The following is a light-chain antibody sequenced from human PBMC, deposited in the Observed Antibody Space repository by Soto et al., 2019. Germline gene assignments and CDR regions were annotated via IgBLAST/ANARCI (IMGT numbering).Light chain of an antibody. J-gene: IGLJ3*02. CDR3: GADHGSGSNFLKV. CDR1: SGYSNYK. Sequence: VSLGASVTLTCTLSSGYSNYKVDWYQQRPGKGPRFVMRVGTGGIVGSKGDGIPDRFSVLGSGLNRYLTIKNIQEEDESDYHCGADHGSGSNFLKVFGGGTKLTVL. V-gene: IGLV9-49*01. CDR2: VGTGGIVG.